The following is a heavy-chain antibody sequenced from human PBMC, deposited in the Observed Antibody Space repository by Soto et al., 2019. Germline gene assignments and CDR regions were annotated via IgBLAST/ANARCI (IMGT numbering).Heavy chain of an antibody. V-gene: IGHV3-33*01. CDR3: VRDAPQSYADYGVPNSCFYYSDMDV. CDR1: GFTFRSYG. Sequence: QVPLVESAGGVLQAGRSLRLSCAASGFTFRSYGMHCVRQSPGKGLERVAIIWHDGSKDYYADSVKGRFTVSKVNSKRTVYLQLSSLRADDTAVYYCVRDAPQSYADYGVPNSCFYYSDMDVWGKGTWVTVSS. D-gene: IGHD4-17*01. J-gene: IGHJ6*03. CDR2: IWHDGSKD.